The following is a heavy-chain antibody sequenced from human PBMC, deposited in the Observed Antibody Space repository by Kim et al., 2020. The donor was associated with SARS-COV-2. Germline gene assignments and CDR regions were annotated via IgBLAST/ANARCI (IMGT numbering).Heavy chain of an antibody. V-gene: IGHV3-7*03. J-gene: IGHJ6*02. Sequence: GGSLRLSCAASGFTFSSYWMSWVRQAPGKGLEWVANIKQDGSEKYYVDSVKGRFTISRDNAKNSLYLQMNSLRAEDTAVYYCARDSPYLQPSGSYYNVRMINYSYYGMDVWAPETTVTVAS. CDR3: ARDSPYLQPSGSYYNVRMINYSYYGMDV. D-gene: IGHD3-10*01. CDR1: GFTFSSYW. CDR2: IKQDGSEK.